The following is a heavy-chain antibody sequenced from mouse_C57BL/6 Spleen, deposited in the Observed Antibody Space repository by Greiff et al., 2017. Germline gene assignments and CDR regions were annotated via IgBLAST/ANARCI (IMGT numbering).Heavy chain of an antibody. CDR1: GFSLTSYG. J-gene: IGHJ4*01. CDR2: IWSDGST. Sequence: QVQLQQSGPGLVAPSQSLSITCTVSGFSLTSYGVHWVRQPPGKGLEWLVVIWSDGSTTYNSALKSSLSISKDNSKRQVFLKMNSLQTDETAMYYCARAFYGNYAMDYWGQGTSVTVSS. V-gene: IGHV2-6*03. CDR3: ARAFYGNYAMDY. D-gene: IGHD2-10*01.